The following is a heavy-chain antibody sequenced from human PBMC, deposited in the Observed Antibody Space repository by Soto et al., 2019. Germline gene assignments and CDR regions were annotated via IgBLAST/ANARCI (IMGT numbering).Heavy chain of an antibody. CDR2: INHSGST. CDR1: GGSFSGYY. D-gene: IGHD2-15*01. V-gene: IGHV4-34*01. J-gene: IGHJ6*03. CDR3: ARVEGGYCSGGSSRTLYYYYYYYMDV. Sequence: PSETLSLTCAVYGGSFSGYYWSWIRQPPGKGLEWIGEINHSGSTNYNPSLKSRVTISVDTSKNQFSLKLSSVTAADTAVYYCARVEGGYCSGGSSRTLYYYYYYYMDVWGKGTTVPVSS.